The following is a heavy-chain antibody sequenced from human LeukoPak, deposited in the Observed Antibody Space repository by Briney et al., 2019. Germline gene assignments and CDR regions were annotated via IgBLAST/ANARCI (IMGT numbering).Heavy chain of an antibody. CDR3: ARDMGSDPYYYGSGSYPPFDY. J-gene: IGHJ4*02. V-gene: IGHV3-23*01. CDR1: GFTFSSYA. Sequence: GGSLRLSCAASGFTFSSYAMSWVRQAPGKGLEWVSSISGSGGNTNYADSVKGRFTISRDSSKNTVYLQMNSLRDEDTAVYYCARDMGSDPYYYGSGSYPPFDYWGQGTLVTVSS. D-gene: IGHD3-10*01. CDR2: ISGSGGNT.